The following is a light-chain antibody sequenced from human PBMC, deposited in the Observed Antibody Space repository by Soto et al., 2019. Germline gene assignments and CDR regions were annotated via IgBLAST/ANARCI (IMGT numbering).Light chain of an antibody. CDR1: QSVSSSY. CDR3: QQYGDSPL. CDR2: GAS. V-gene: IGKV3-20*01. Sequence: ETVLTQSPGTLSLSPGERATLSCRASQSVSSSYLAWYQQKPGQAPRLLIYGASSRATGIPDRFSGSGSGTDFVLASNRLEPEAFAVYVCQQYGDSPLFGQGTKLEIK. J-gene: IGKJ2*01.